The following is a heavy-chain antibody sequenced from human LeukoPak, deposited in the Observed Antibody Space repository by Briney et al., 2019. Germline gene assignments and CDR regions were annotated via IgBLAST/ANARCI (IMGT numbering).Heavy chain of an antibody. CDR3: AKDWEVLLWFGEFSYFDY. J-gene: IGHJ4*02. Sequence: ASVKVSCKVSGYTLTELSMHWVRQAPGKGLEWMGGFDPEDGETIYAQKFQGRVTMTEDTSTDTAYMELSSLRSEDTAVYYCAKDWEVLLWFGEFSYFDYWGQGTLVTVSS. CDR1: GYTLTELS. D-gene: IGHD3-10*01. CDR2: FDPEDGET. V-gene: IGHV1-24*01.